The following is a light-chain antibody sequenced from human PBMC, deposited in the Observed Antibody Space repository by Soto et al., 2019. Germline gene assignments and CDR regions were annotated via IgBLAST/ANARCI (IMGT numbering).Light chain of an antibody. CDR2: DVS. Sequence: SALTQPASVSGCPGQSITISCTGTSSDVGGYNYVSWYQQHPGKAPKLMIYDVSNRPSGVSNRFSGSKSGNTASLTISGLQAEDEADYYCSSYTSSFYVFGTGTKVTVL. V-gene: IGLV2-14*01. CDR3: SSYTSSFYV. CDR1: SSDVGGYNY. J-gene: IGLJ1*01.